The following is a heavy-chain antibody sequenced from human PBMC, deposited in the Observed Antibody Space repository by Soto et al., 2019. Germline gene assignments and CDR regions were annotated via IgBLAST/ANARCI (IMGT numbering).Heavy chain of an antibody. Sequence: GSLRLSCAASGFTFSSYAMSWVRQAPGKGLEWVSAISGSGGSTYYADSVKGRFTISRDNSKNTLYLQMNSLRAEDTAVYYCATEIRAHIVVVTTMGAFDIWGQGTMVTVSS. CDR1: GFTFSSYA. CDR2: ISGSGGST. D-gene: IGHD2-21*02. V-gene: IGHV3-23*01. J-gene: IGHJ3*02. CDR3: ATEIRAHIVVVTTMGAFDI.